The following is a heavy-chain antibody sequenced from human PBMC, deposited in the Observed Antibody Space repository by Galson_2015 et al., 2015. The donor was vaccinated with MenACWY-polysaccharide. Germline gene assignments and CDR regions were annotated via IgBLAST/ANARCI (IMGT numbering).Heavy chain of an antibody. Sequence: SLRLSCAASGFTFSSYAMSWVRQAPGKGPEWVSTISGSGLNTYYADSVKGRFTMSRDNSKNTLYMQMNSLRAEDTAVYYCAKQIDEYYGSGNYYPPWDYWGQGTLVTVSS. CDR1: GFTFSSYA. CDR3: AKQIDEYYGSGNYYPPWDY. V-gene: IGHV3-23*01. J-gene: IGHJ4*02. CDR2: ISGSGLNT. D-gene: IGHD3-10*01.